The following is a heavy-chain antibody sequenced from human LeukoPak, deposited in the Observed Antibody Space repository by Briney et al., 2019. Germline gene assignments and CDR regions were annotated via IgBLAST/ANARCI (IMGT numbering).Heavy chain of an antibody. CDR3: ARSDHDEGWFDP. CDR1: GGSISSYY. J-gene: IGHJ5*02. Sequence: SETLSLTCTVSGGSISSYYWSWIRQPPGKGLEWIGYIYYSGSTNYNPSLKSRVTISVDTSKNQFSLKLSSVTAADTAVYYCARSDHDEGWFDPWGQGTLVTVSS. V-gene: IGHV4-59*01. CDR2: IYYSGST.